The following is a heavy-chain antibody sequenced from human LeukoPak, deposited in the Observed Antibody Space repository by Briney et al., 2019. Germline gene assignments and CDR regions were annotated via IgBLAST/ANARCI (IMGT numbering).Heavy chain of an antibody. CDR3: ATRSYCSGGSCYSLPDAFDI. D-gene: IGHD2-15*01. J-gene: IGHJ3*02. Sequence: PGGSLRLSCAASGFTFSSDVMSWVRQAPGKGLEWVSAISGSGGRPYYADSVKGRFTISRDNSKNTVYLQMNSLRAEDTAVYYCATRSYCSGGSCYSLPDAFDIWGQGTMVTVSS. CDR1: GFTFSSDV. V-gene: IGHV3-23*01. CDR2: ISGSGGRP.